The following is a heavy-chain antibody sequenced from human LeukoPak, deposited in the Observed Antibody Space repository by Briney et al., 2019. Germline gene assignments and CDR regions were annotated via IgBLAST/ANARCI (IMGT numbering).Heavy chain of an antibody. CDR1: GFTFTNYD. Sequence: PGGSLRLSCAASGFTFTNYDMHWVRQVTGKGLEWVSAIGIAGDTHYPGSVRGRFTISRENAKNSLYLQMNSLRDGDTAVYYCVRGGSGWYYFDYWGQGTLVTVSS. CDR3: VRGGSGWYYFDY. J-gene: IGHJ4*02. CDR2: IGIAGDT. V-gene: IGHV3-13*04. D-gene: IGHD6-19*01.